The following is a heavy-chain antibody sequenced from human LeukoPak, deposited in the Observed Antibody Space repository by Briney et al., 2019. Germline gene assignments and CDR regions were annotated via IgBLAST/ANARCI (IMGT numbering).Heavy chain of an antibody. V-gene: IGHV1-69*04. D-gene: IGHD2-15*01. CDR3: ARDHCTPGTCLGGH. CDR2: IIPSLDVA. Sequence: SVKDPRKASGDTFIPYTFSWVRQAPGQGLEWIGSIIPSLDVANYAQKFQGRVTLSVDRDTATTYMELTSLRSEDTAIYYCARDHCTPGTCLGGHWGQGTLVTVSS. CDR1: GDTFIPYT. J-gene: IGHJ4*02.